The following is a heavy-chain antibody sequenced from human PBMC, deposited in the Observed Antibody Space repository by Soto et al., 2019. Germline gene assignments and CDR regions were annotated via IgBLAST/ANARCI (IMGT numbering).Heavy chain of an antibody. Sequence: QTLSLTCAISGDSVSSNSAAWNWIRQSPSRVLEWLGRTYYRSKLYNGYAVAVKSRITMNPDTAKNEFSLQLNSVTPGDTAVYYCARDLSRPSLTLGNWFDPWGQGNMVAVSS. CDR1: GDSVSSNSAA. D-gene: IGHD6-6*01. CDR3: ARDLSRPSLTLGNWFDP. V-gene: IGHV6-1*01. CDR2: TYYRSKLYN. J-gene: IGHJ5*02.